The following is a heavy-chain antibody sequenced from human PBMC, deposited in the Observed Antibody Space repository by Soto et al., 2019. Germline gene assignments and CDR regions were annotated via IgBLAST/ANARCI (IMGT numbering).Heavy chain of an antibody. Sequence: PSETLSLTCTVSGGSISSGDYYWSWIRQPPGKGLEWIGYIYYSGSTYYNPSLKSRVTISVDTSKNNFSLKLSSVTAADTAVYYCASSPARSYYGSGAHAAWFDPWGQGTLVTVSS. CDR1: GGSISSGDYY. J-gene: IGHJ5*02. CDR3: ASSPARSYYGSGAHAAWFDP. CDR2: IYYSGST. D-gene: IGHD3-10*01. V-gene: IGHV4-30-4*01.